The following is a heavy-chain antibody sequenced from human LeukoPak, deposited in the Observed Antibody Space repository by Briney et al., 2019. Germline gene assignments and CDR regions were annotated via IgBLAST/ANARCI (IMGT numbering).Heavy chain of an antibody. J-gene: IGHJ4*02. CDR1: GGTFSSYA. Sequence: GASVKVSCKASGGTFSSYAISWVRQAPGQGLEWMGGIIPIFGTANYAQKFQGRVTITADESASTAYMELSSLRSEDTAVYYCARDYYGSGSHIKYYFDYWGQGTLVTVSS. V-gene: IGHV1-69*13. CDR2: IIPIFGTA. D-gene: IGHD3-10*01. CDR3: ARDYYGSGSHIKYYFDY.